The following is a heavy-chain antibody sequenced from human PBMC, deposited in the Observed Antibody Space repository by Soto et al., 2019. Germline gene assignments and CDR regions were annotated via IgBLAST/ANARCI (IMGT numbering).Heavy chain of an antibody. V-gene: IGHV1-18*04. D-gene: IGHD1-26*01. CDR3: ARGPPSGSFSLTPRY. CDR1: CYSFHNYG. CDR2: ISGQIGKT. J-gene: IGHJ4*01. Sequence: SSVKVSCKASCYSFHNYGIIWVRQAPGQGLEWIGWISGQIGKTNYAQKFLGKVTMTTDTSTSTAYMELSTLTSDDTAIYYCARGPPSGSFSLTPRYWGQGTLVTVSS.